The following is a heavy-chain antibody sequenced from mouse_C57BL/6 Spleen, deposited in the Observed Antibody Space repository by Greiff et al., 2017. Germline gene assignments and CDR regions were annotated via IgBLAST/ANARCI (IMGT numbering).Heavy chain of an antibody. CDR2: IDPSDSET. V-gene: IGHV1-52*01. CDR1: GYTFTSYW. Sequence: QVQLQQPGAELVRPGSSVKLSCKASGYTFTSYWMHWVKQRPIQGLEWIGNIDPSDSETNYNQKFKDKATLTVDKSSSTAYMQLSSLTSEDSAVYYCAREVHGERIYAMDYWGQGTSVTVSS. J-gene: IGHJ4*01. CDR3: AREVHGERIYAMDY.